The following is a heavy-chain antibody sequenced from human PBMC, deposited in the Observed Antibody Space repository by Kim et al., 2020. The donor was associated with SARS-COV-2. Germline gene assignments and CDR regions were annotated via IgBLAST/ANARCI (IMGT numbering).Heavy chain of an antibody. D-gene: IGHD6-19*01. CDR3: ARDPSKSVDGMS. CDR1: GFPFSDSE. J-gene: IGHJ5*02. V-gene: IGHV3-48*03. CDR2: IGSTGTTI. Sequence: GGSLRLSCATSGFPFSDSEMNWVRQAPGKGLEWISYIGSTGTTIYYADSVKGRFTVSRDNAKKSVYLQMHSLRVEDTAFYYCARDPSKSVDGMSWGQGTLVTVSS.